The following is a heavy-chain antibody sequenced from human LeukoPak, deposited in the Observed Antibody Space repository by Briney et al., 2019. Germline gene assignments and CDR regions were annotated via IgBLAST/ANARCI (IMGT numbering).Heavy chain of an antibody. CDR1: GGTFSSYA. D-gene: IGHD6-19*01. CDR2: IIPIFGTA. V-gene: IGHV1-69*01. CDR3: ARRSGWTHNWFDP. J-gene: IGHJ5*02. Sequence: GSSVKVSCKASGGTFSSYAISLVRQVPGQGLEWMGGIIPIFGTANYAQKFQGRVTITADESTSTAYMELSSLRSEDTAVYYCARRSGWTHNWFDPWGQGTLVTVSS.